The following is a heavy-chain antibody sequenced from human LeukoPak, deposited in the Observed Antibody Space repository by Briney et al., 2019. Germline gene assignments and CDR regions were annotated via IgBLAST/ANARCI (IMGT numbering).Heavy chain of an antibody. CDR2: IGISSGNT. J-gene: IGHJ4*01. D-gene: IGHD5-12*01. CDR3: ARDHRYAFDN. V-gene: IGHV3-48*01. CDR1: GFNFIDYS. Sequence: GGSLRLSCAASGFNFIDYSMNWVRQAPGKGLEWISYIGISSGNTKYADSVRGRFTISRDKARNSLYLQMNSLRVEDTAMYYCARDHRYAFDNWGHGTLVTVSS.